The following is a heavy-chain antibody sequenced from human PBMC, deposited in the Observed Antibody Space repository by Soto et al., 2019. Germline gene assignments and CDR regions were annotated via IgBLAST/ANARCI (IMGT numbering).Heavy chain of an antibody. D-gene: IGHD3-3*01. CDR2: INHSGTT. Sequence: KTSETLSLTCAVYGGSFSGYNWSWVRQPPGKGLEWIGEINHSGTTTYNPSLKSRVTISIDTSKNQFSLKLSSVTAADTAVYYCARGGRGRIAIFAVVTNWFDPWGQGTLVTVSS. CDR1: GGSFSGYN. V-gene: IGHV4-34*01. CDR3: ARGGRGRIAIFAVVTNWFDP. J-gene: IGHJ5*02.